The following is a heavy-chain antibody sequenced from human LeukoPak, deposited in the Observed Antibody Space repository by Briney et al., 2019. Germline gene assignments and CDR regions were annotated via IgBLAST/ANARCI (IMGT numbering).Heavy chain of an antibody. CDR3: ASETESGAGDY. CDR1: GFTFSSYW. Sequence: PGGSLRLSCAASGFTFSSYWMSWVRQAPGKGLEWVANIKQDGSEKYYVDSVKGRFTISRDNAKDSLYLRMNSLRAEDTAVYYCASETESGAGDYWGQGTLVTVSS. V-gene: IGHV3-7*01. J-gene: IGHJ4*02. CDR2: IKQDGSEK. D-gene: IGHD1-14*01.